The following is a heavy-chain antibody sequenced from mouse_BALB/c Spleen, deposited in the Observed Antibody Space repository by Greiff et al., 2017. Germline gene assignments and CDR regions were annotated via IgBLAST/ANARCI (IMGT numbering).Heavy chain of an antibody. Sequence: VQRVESGPGLVAPSQSLSITCTVSGFSLTSYGVHWVRQHPGKGLEWLGVIWAGGSTNYNSALMSRLSISKDNSKSQVFLKMNSLQTDDTAMYYCSSLGLWFAYWGQGTLVTVSA. J-gene: IGHJ3*01. CDR3: SSLGLWFAY. V-gene: IGHV2-9*02. D-gene: IGHD4-1*01. CDR2: IWAGGST. CDR1: GFSLTSYG.